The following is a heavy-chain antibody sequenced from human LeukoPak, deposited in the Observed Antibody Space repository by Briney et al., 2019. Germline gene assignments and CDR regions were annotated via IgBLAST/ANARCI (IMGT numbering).Heavy chain of an antibody. Sequence: GGSLRLSCAASGFTFSSYWMSWVRQAPGKGLEWVANIKQDGSEKYYVDSVKGRFTISRDNAKNTLYLQLNSLRVEDTATYFCARDLGDGTPFDYWGQGTLVTVSS. J-gene: IGHJ4*02. CDR3: ARDLGDGTPFDY. D-gene: IGHD1-7*01. CDR2: IKQDGSEK. CDR1: GFTFSSYW. V-gene: IGHV3-7*01.